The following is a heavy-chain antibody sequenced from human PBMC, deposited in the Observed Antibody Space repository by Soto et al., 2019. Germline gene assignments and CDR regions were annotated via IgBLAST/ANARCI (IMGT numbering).Heavy chain of an antibody. CDR3: ARIFIRQRFDAFDI. Sequence: GGDLSPSGPSSGFPCSTYSMKWLRPAPGKGLEWVSYISSSSSTIYYADSVKGRFTISRDNAKNSLYLQMNSLRDEDTAVYYCARIFIRQRFDAFDIWGQGTMVTVSS. CDR1: GFPCSTYS. CDR2: ISSSSSTI. V-gene: IGHV3-48*02. D-gene: IGHD3-3*02. J-gene: IGHJ3*02.